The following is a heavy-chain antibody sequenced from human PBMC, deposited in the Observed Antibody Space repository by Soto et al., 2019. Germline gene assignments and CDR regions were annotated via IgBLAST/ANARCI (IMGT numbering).Heavy chain of an antibody. D-gene: IGHD3-3*01. J-gene: IGHJ6*02. CDR3: ARGGAFWSGYPYYYYYGMDV. Sequence: SLTCAVYGGSFSGYYWSWIRQHPGNGLEWIGEINHSGSTNYNPSLKSRVTISVDTSKNQFSLKLSSVTAADTAVYYCARGGAFWSGYPYYYYYGMDVWGQGTTVTVSS. V-gene: IGHV4-34*01. CDR2: INHSGST. CDR1: GGSFSGYY.